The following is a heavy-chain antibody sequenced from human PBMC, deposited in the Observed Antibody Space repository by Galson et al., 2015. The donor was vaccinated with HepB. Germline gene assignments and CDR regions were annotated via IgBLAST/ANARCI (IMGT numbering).Heavy chain of an antibody. D-gene: IGHD2-15*01. CDR3: ARDRGRISGGSRGLDY. CDR1: GFTFSSYE. CDR2: IWYDGSNK. Sequence: SLRLSCAASGFTFSSYEMNWVRQAPGKGLEWVAVIWYDGSNKYYADSVKGRFTISRDNSKNTLYLQMNSLRAEDTAVYYCARDRGRISGGSRGLDYWGQGTLVTVSS. V-gene: IGHV3-33*08. J-gene: IGHJ4*02.